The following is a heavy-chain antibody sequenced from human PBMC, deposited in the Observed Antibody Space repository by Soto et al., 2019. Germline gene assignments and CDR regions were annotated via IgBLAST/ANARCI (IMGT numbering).Heavy chain of an antibody. Sequence: QVQLVQSGAEVKKPGSSVKVSCKASGCTFSSYAISWVRQAPGQGLEGMGGIIPIFGTANYAQKFQGRVTITADESTSTAYNELSSLISEDTAVYYCARRGYYDSSGHVADWGQGTLVTVSS. CDR3: ARRGYYDSSGHVAD. D-gene: IGHD3-22*01. V-gene: IGHV1-69*01. CDR2: IIPIFGTA. CDR1: GCTFSSYA. J-gene: IGHJ4*02.